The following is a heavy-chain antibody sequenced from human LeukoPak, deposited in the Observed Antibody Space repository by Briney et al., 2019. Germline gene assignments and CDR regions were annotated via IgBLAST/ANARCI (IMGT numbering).Heavy chain of an antibody. CDR1: GFTFSSYE. V-gene: IGHV3-48*03. CDR3: ARAWVVGANDY. D-gene: IGHD1-26*01. Sequence: GGSLRLSCAASGFTFSSYEMNWVRQAPGKGLEWVSYISSSGSTIYYADSVKGRFTISRDNAKNSLYLQMNSLRAEDTAVYYCARAWVVGANDYWRQGTLVTVSS. CDR2: ISSSGSTI. J-gene: IGHJ4*02.